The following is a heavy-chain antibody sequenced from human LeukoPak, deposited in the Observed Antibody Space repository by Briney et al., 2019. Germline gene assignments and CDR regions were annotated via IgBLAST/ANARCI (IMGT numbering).Heavy chain of an antibody. CDR3: ARGEAVADYYFDY. J-gene: IGHJ4*02. V-gene: IGHV1-46*01. CDR2: INPSGGST. CDR1: GYSFTAQY. Sequence: ASVKVSCKASGYSFTAQYMHWVRQAPGQGLEWMGIINPSGGSTSYAQKFQGRVTMTRDTSTSTVYMELSSLRSEDTAVYYCARGEAVADYYFDYWGQGTLVTVSS. D-gene: IGHD6-19*01.